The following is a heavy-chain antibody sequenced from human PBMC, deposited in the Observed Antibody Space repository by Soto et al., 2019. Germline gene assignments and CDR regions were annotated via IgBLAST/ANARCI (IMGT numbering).Heavy chain of an antibody. Sequence: SETLSLTCTVSGGSISSYYWSWIRQPPGKGLEWIGYIYYSGSFYYNPSLRSRVTISVDTSKDQFSLKLSSVTAADTAVYYCARGGVVPASIEVNWFDPWGQGTLVTVSS. CDR2: IYYSGSF. V-gene: IGHV4-59*12. J-gene: IGHJ5*02. D-gene: IGHD2-2*02. CDR1: GGSISSYY. CDR3: ARGGVVPASIEVNWFDP.